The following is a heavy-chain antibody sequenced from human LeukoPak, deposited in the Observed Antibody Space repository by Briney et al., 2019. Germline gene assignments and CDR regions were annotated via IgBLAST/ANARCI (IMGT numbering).Heavy chain of an antibody. Sequence: GSLRLSCAASGFTFNVAWMNWVRQAPGKGLEWIGRSQNTGSGWTTDYGAPVKGRFTILRDDSKRTVYLRMNSLKTEDTAVYYCIRVKSWDTRFYLDSWGQGTLVTVSS. CDR2: SQNTGSGWTT. CDR1: GFTFNVAW. J-gene: IGHJ4*02. D-gene: IGHD1-26*01. CDR3: IRVKSWDTRFYLDS. V-gene: IGHV3-15*01.